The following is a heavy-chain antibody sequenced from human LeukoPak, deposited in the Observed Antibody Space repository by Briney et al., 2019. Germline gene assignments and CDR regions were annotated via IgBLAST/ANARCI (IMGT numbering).Heavy chain of an antibody. CDR1: GYTLTELS. CDR2: FDPEDGET. CDR3: ATESYSGSYLYAFDI. J-gene: IGHJ3*02. D-gene: IGHD1-26*01. V-gene: IGHV1-24*01. Sequence: GASVKVSCKVSGYTLTELSMHWVRQAPGKGLEWMGGFDPEDGETIYAQKFQGRVTMTEDTSTDTAYMELSSLRSEDTAMYYCATESYSGSYLYAFDIWGQGTMVTVSS.